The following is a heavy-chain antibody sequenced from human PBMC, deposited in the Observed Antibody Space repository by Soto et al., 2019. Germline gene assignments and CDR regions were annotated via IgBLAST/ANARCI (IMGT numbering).Heavy chain of an antibody. CDR3: ARDPPPMVRGTRRAFDI. Sequence: PGGSLRLSCAASGFTFSSYEMNWFRQAPGKGLEWVSYISSSGSTIYYADSVKGRFTISRDNAKNSLYLQMNSLRAEDTAVYYCARDPPPMVRGTRRAFDIWGQGTMVTVSS. V-gene: IGHV3-48*03. CDR2: ISSSGSTI. J-gene: IGHJ3*02. CDR1: GFTFSSYE. D-gene: IGHD3-10*01.